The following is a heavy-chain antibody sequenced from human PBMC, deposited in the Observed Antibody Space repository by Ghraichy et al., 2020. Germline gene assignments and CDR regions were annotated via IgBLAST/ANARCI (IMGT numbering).Heavy chain of an antibody. D-gene: IGHD3-16*02. CDR3: ARDWGLVWGSYPLDAFDI. V-gene: IGHV3-48*03. J-gene: IGHJ3*02. CDR1: GFTFSSYE. CDR2: ISSSGSTI. Sequence: GGSLRLSCAASGFTFSSYEMNWVRQAPGKGLEWVSYISSSGSTIYYADSVKGRFTISRDNAKNSLYLQMNSLRAEDTAVYYCARDWGLVWGSYPLDAFDIWGQGTMVTVSS.